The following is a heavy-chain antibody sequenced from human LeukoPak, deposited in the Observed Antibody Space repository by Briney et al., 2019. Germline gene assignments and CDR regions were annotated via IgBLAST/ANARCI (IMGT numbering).Heavy chain of an antibody. CDR3: ARDSSIGYDRVNFDY. CDR1: GFPFSTYT. Sequence: GGSLILSCAASGFPFSTYTMDWVRQAPGKGLEWVSSISSSSTFIHYADSLKGRFTISRDNARNSLYLQMNSLRAEDTALYYCARDSSIGYDRVNFDYWGQGTLVTVSS. CDR2: ISSSSTFI. V-gene: IGHV3-21*01. D-gene: IGHD3-22*01. J-gene: IGHJ4*02.